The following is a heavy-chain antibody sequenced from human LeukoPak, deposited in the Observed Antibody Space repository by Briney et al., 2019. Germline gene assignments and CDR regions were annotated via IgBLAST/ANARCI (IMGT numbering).Heavy chain of an antibody. J-gene: IGHJ5*02. D-gene: IGHD2-2*02. CDR3: ARVGDGYCSSTSCYINWFDP. V-gene: IGHV4-59*12. CDR2: IYYSGST. Sequence: SETLSLTCTVSGGSISSYYWSWIRQPPGKGLEWIGYIYYSGSTNYNPSLKSRVTRSVDTSKNQFSLKLSSVTAADTAVYYCARVGDGYCSSTSCYINWFDPWGQGTLVTVSS. CDR1: GGSISSYY.